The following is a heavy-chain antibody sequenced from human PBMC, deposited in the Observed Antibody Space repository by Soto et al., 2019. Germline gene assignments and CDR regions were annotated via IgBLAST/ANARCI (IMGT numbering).Heavy chain of an antibody. CDR1: GFAFSDSA. V-gene: IGHV3-73*01. CDR2: IRSKTNNFAT. CDR3: TRHNWFES. J-gene: IGHJ5*01. Sequence: LRLSCVASGFAFSDSAIHWVRQASGKGLEWVGRIRSKTNNFATTYAASVKGRFTISRDDSKNTAYLQMNSLNTEDTAVYYCTRHNWFESWGQGTLVTVSS.